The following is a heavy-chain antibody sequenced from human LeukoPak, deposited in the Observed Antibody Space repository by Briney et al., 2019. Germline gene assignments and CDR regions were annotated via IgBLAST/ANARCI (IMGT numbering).Heavy chain of an antibody. CDR3: ARVLSGYEGSYYYYMDV. CDR1: GDSISSGSFY. V-gene: IGHV4-61*02. J-gene: IGHJ6*03. D-gene: IGHD5-12*01. CDR2: IYTSGST. Sequence: SETLSLTCSVSGDSISSGSFYWSWIRQPAGRGLEWIGRIYTSGSTNYNPSLKSRVTMSVDTSKNQFSLKLSSVTAADTAVYYCARVLSGYEGSYYYYMDVWGKGTTVTISS.